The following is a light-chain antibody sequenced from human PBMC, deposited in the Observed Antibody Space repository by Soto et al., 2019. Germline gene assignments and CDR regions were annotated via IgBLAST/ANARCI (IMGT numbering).Light chain of an antibody. V-gene: IGKV2-28*01. CDR1: QSLLHSNGNKY. J-gene: IGKJ1*01. CDR2: LGS. CDR3: MQALQKPCT. Sequence: DLVMTQSPLSQPVTPGDPASISCRSSQSLLHSNGNKYLHWYLQKPGQSPQLLIYLGSNRASGVPDRFSGSGSGTDFTLKISRVEAEDVGVYYCMQALQKPCTFGHGTKVEIK.